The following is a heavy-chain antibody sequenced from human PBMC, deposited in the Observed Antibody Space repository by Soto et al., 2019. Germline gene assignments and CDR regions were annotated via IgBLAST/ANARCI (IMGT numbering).Heavy chain of an antibody. V-gene: IGHV4-39*01. CDR3: GGLNTFQRDWENYHYYDFDV. CDR1: GVSISGNHYY. J-gene: IGHJ6*02. CDR2: IYYSRST. Sequence: SETLSLTCTVSGVSISGNHYYWGWIRQPPGKGLEYIGNIYYSRSTYYNPSLKSRVTISVDTSKNQFSLTLSTVTAAATAVYYCGGLNTFQRDWENYHYYDFDVWGHGTTVTVSS. D-gene: IGHD3-9*01.